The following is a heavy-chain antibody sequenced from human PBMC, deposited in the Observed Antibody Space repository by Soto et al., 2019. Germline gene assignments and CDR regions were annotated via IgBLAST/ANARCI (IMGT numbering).Heavy chain of an antibody. CDR2: ISSSSRTI. V-gene: IGHV3-48*02. Sequence: PGGSLRLSCAASGFTFGTYSMNWVRQAPGKGLEWVSYISSSSRTIYYADSVKGRFTSSRDNGKNSVYLQMNSLRDEDTAVYYCARWGSGSLYYYGMDVWGQGTTVTVSS. CDR3: ARWGSGSLYYYGMDV. D-gene: IGHD3-10*01. CDR1: GFTFGTYS. J-gene: IGHJ6*02.